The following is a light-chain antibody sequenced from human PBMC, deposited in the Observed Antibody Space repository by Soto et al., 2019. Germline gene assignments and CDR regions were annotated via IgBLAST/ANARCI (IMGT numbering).Light chain of an antibody. CDR2: GAS. Sequence: EIVLTQSPGTLSLSPGERATLSCRASQSVSSSYLAWYQQKPGRAPRLLMYGASTRATGIPDRCSGSGSGTDFTLTISRLEPEDFAVYYCQQYGSSPRTFGQGTKVEIK. J-gene: IGKJ1*01. V-gene: IGKV3-20*01. CDR3: QQYGSSPRT. CDR1: QSVSSSY.